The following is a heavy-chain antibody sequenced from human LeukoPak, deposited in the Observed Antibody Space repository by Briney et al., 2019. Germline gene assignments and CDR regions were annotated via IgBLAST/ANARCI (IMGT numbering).Heavy chain of an antibody. CDR2: IFYSGST. Sequence: SETLSLTCTVSGGSISTSNYYWGWIRQPPGKGLEWIGNIFYSGSTYYSPSLRSRVTISLDTSKNQFSLKLSSVTAADTAVYYCARAPVLLWFGELFKAEAGYYMDVWGKGTTVTISS. CDR3: ARAPVLLWFGELFKAEAGYYMDV. CDR1: GGSISTSNYY. J-gene: IGHJ6*03. D-gene: IGHD3-10*01. V-gene: IGHV4-39*07.